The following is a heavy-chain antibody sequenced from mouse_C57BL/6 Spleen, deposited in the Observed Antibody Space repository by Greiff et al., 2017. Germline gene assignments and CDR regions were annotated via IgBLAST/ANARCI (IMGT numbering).Heavy chain of an antibody. J-gene: IGHJ4*01. V-gene: IGHV5-16*01. D-gene: IGHD2-5*01. CDR2: INYDGSST. CDR3: ARDSNYGVDY. CDR1: GFTFSDYY. Sequence: EVQLQESEGGLVQPGSSMKLSCTASGFTFSDYYMAWVRQVPEKGLEWVANINYDGSSTYYLDSLKSRFIISRDNAKNILYLQMSSLKSEDTATYYCARDSNYGVDYWGQGTSVTVSS.